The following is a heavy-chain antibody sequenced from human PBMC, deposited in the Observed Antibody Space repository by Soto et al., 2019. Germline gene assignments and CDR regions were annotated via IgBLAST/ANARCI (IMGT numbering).Heavy chain of an antibody. CDR1: GFTFSCYP. D-gene: IGHD1-1*01. V-gene: IGHV3-23*01. CDR3: VKSVAVGNHHFDF. J-gene: IGHJ2*01. CDR2: ISDNSATR. Sequence: GESLRLSCAGSGFTFSCYPMNWVRQAPGKGLEWVSVISDNSATRIYADSVKGRFTVSRDNSKNTLYLQMNSLRADYTALYFCVKSVAVGNHHFDFWGLG.